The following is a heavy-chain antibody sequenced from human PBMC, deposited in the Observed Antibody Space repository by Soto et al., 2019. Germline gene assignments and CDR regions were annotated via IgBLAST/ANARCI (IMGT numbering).Heavy chain of an antibody. CDR2: INHVGGT. CDR3: VRIRYQLPSSVLWLDP. Sequence: SETLSLTCAVYGGFLSESYWTWIRQPPGKGLEWIGEINHVGGTNYNPSLKRRVTMSVDTSQNQFSLRLISVTAADTAMYFCVRIRYQLPSSVLWLDPWGQGTPVTVSS. V-gene: IGHV4-34*01. CDR1: GGFLSESY. J-gene: IGHJ5*02. D-gene: IGHD3-16*01.